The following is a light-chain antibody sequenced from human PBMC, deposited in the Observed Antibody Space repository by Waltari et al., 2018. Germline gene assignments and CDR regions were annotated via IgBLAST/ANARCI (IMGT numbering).Light chain of an antibody. Sequence: QSALTQPPSVSGSPGQSVIISCTGTSSDVGSYNRVSWYQQPPGTAPNLMIYEVNNRTSGVTDRLSGSKSGNTASLTISGLQAEDEADYYCRSYTSSSTWVFGGGTKLTVL. CDR2: EVN. CDR3: RSYTSSSTWV. V-gene: IGLV2-18*02. CDR1: SSDVGSYNR. J-gene: IGLJ3*02.